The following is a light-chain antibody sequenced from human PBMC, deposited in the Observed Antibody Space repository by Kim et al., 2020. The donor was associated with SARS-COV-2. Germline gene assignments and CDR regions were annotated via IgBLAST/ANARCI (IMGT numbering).Light chain of an antibody. V-gene: IGLV3-19*01. CDR2: GKN. J-gene: IGLJ2*01. Sequence: SSELTQDPAVSAALGQTVRITCQGDSLRKYYAAWYQQKPGQAPLFVMYGKNDRPPGIPDRLSGSSSGDTASLTITGAQAEDEGDYYCSSRDTTGDQVVFGAGTQLTVL. CDR1: SLRKYY. CDR3: SSRDTTGDQVV.